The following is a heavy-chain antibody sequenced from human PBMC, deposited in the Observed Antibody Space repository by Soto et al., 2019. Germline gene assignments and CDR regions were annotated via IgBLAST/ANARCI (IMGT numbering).Heavy chain of an antibody. CDR2: IYYSGSP. CDR1: GGSVSSGSYY. Sequence: SETLSLTCIVSGGSVSSGSYYWSWILQPPGKGLEWIGYIYYSGSPNYNPSLKSRVTISVDTSKNQFSLKLSSVTAADTAVYYCARVPYDDVWGSYRSPIDCWGQGTLVTVSS. V-gene: IGHV4-61*01. CDR3: ARVPYDDVWGSYRSPIDC. J-gene: IGHJ4*02. D-gene: IGHD3-16*02.